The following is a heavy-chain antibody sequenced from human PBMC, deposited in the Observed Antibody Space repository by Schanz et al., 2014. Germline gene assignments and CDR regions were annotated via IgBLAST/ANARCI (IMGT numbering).Heavy chain of an antibody. D-gene: IGHD3-10*01. CDR1: GFDFNSYS. Sequence: VQLVESGGGLVKPGGSLRLSCAASGFDFNSYSMNWVRQVPGKGLEWLSYIATSSSTRHYADSVKGRVTISRDNAKNSVSLQMRRLRVEDTAVYYCASGVHVSSLQKGLQFSGRGPLVIVSS. CDR3: ASGVHVSSLQKGLQF. CDR2: IATSSSTR. V-gene: IGHV3-48*01. J-gene: IGHJ1*01.